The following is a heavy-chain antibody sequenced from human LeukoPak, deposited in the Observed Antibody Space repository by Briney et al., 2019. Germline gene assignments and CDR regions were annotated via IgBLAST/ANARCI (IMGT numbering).Heavy chain of an antibody. CDR1: GFTFSSYA. Sequence: GRSLRLSCAASGFTFSSYAMHWVRQAPGKGLEWVAVISYDGSNKYYADSVKGRFTISRDNSKNTLYLQMNSLRAEDTAVYYCAREEAGSGSYYNVYWGQGTLVTVSP. J-gene: IGHJ4*02. CDR3: AREEAGSGSYYNVY. V-gene: IGHV3-30*04. D-gene: IGHD3-10*01. CDR2: ISYDGSNK.